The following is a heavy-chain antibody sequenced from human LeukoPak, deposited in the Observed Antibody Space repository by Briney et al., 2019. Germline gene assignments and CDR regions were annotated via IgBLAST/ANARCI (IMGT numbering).Heavy chain of an antibody. J-gene: IGHJ5*02. Sequence: PSETLSLTCAVSGYSIISGYYWGWIRQPPGKGLEWIGNIYHSGGTYYNPSLKSRVTISVDTSKNQFSLKLSSVTAADTAVYYCASGRRITIFGVVNTNNWFDPWGQGTLVTVSS. CDR1: GYSIISGYY. CDR2: IYHSGGT. CDR3: ASGRRITIFGVVNTNNWFDP. D-gene: IGHD3-3*01. V-gene: IGHV4-38-2*01.